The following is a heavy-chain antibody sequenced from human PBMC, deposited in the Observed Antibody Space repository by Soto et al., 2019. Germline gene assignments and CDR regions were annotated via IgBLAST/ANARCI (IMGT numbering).Heavy chain of an antibody. V-gene: IGHV4-34*01. CDR3: ARTHYDFWSGYYSAFDY. Sequence: SETLSLTCAVYGGSFSGYYWSWIRQPPGKGLEWIGEINHSGSTNYNPSLKSRVTISVDTSKNQFSLKLSSVTAADTAVYYCARTHYDFWSGYYSAFDYWGQGTLVTVSP. J-gene: IGHJ4*02. D-gene: IGHD3-3*01. CDR2: INHSGST. CDR1: GGSFSGYY.